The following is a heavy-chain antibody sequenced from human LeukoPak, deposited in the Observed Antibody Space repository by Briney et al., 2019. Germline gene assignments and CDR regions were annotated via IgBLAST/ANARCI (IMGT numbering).Heavy chain of an antibody. Sequence: GGSLRLSCAASGFTFSSYWMHWVRQAPGKGLVWVSRINSDGSSTSYADSVKGRFTISRDNAKNTLYLQMNSLRAEDTAVYYCAREPRHYYGMDVWGQGTTVTVSS. CDR1: GFTFSSYW. J-gene: IGHJ6*02. CDR2: INSDGSST. V-gene: IGHV3-74*01. CDR3: AREPRHYYGMDV.